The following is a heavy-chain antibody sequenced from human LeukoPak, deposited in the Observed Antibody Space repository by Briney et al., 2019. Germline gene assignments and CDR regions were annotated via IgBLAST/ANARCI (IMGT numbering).Heavy chain of an antibody. CDR3: VRVVTPSAYDI. Sequence: GASVKVSCKASGYTFTSYYIHWVRQAPGQGLEWMGIINPSGGSTTYAQILQGGVTMTRDTSTSTVYMELSSLRSEDTAVYYCVRVVTPSAYDIWGQGTMVTVSS. J-gene: IGHJ3*02. CDR1: GYTFTSYY. D-gene: IGHD2-21*02. V-gene: IGHV1-46*01. CDR2: INPSGGST.